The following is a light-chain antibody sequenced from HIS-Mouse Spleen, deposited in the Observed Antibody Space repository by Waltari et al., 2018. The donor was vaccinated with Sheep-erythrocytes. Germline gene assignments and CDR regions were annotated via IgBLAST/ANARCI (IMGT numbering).Light chain of an antibody. J-gene: IGKJ4*01. V-gene: IGKV4-1*01. CDR3: QQYYSTPLT. CDR2: WAS. CDR1: QRVLYSSNNKNY. Sequence: DIVMTQSPDSLAVSLGERATINCKSSQRVLYSSNNKNYLAWYQQQPGQPPKLLIYWASTRESGVPDRFSGSGSGTDFTLTIRSLQAEDVAVYYCQQYYSTPLTFGGGTKVEIK.